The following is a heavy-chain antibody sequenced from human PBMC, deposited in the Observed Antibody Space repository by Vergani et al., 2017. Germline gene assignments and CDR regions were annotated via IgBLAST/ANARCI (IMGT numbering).Heavy chain of an antibody. V-gene: IGHV4-4*02. CDR2: IYHSGTT. D-gene: IGHD3-22*01. J-gene: IGHJ4*02. CDR1: GGSISSSYW. CDR3: ARVRYDSSGYSLDY. Sequence: QVQLQESGPGLVKPSGTLSLTCAVSGGSISSSYWWNWVRQPPGKGLEWIGEIYHSGTTNYNPSLKRRVTISVDKSKNQFSLQLTSVTAADTAVYYCARVRYDSSGYSLDYWGQGTLVTVSS.